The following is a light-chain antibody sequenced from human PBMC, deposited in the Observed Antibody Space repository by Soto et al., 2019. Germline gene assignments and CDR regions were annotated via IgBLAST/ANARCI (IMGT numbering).Light chain of an antibody. CDR1: QIISSY. CDR2: AAS. V-gene: IGKV1-39*01. J-gene: IGKJ2*01. Sequence: DIQMTQSPSSLSASVGDRVTITCRASQIISSYLNWYHQKPGSAPKLLIYAASSLQSGVPSRFSGSGYGTDFTLPIGSLQPEDFATYFCQHSYRTPYTFGQGTKLEI. CDR3: QHSYRTPYT.